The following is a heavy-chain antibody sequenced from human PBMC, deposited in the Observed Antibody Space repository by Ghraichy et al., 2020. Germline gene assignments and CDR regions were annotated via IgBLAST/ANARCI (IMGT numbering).Heavy chain of an antibody. J-gene: IGHJ4*02. V-gene: IGHV3-53*01. CDR3: AGRSPIPTGRYYNNPDY. CDR2: IYSGDRGGDT. D-gene: IGHD3-10*01. Sequence: GGSLRLSCAVSGFTVSNNYMIWVRQAPGKGLEWVSVIYSGDRGGDTYYAESVKGRFTISRDNSKNTLFLQMNSLRAEDTAVYYCAGRSPIPTGRYYNNPDYWGQGTLVTVSS. CDR1: GFTVSNNY.